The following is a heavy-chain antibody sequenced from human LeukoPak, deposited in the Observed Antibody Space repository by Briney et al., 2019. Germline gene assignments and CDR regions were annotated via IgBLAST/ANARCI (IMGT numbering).Heavy chain of an antibody. CDR1: GGSISSYY. CDR3: ARVMIAARQPGPSYYFDY. Sequence: NSSETLSLTCTVSGGSISSYYWSWIRQPPGKGLEWIGYIYYSGSTNYNPSLKSRVTISVDTSKNQFSLKLSSVTAADTAVYYCARVMIAARQPGPSYYFDYWGQGTLVTVSS. D-gene: IGHD6-6*01. V-gene: IGHV4-59*01. J-gene: IGHJ4*02. CDR2: IYYSGST.